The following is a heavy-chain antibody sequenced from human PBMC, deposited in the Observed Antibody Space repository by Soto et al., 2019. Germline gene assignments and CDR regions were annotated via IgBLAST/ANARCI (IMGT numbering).Heavy chain of an antibody. V-gene: IGHV1-18*04. Sequence: QVQLVQSGAEVKKPGASVKVSCKASGYTFTSYGISWVRQAPGQGLEWMGWISAYNGNTNYAQKLQGRVNMTTDTSARKADMELGSRRSEDAAVYEGEGDRRGNERGGYWGQGTLVTVSS. CDR1: GYTFTSYG. CDR3: EGDRRGNERGGY. D-gene: IGHD3-16*01. J-gene: IGHJ4*02. CDR2: ISAYNGNT.